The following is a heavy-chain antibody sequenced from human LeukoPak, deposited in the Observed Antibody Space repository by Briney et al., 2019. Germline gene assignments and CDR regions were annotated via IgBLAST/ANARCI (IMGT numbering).Heavy chain of an antibody. D-gene: IGHD3-10*01. CDR1: GFTFSSYA. Sequence: PGGSLRLSCAASGFTFSSYAMIWVRQAPGKGLEWVSGISAGGGSSYYADSVKGRFTISRDNSKNTLYLQMNSLRAEDTAVYYCAKADGRHFGSGYSYWGQGTLVTVSS. V-gene: IGHV3-23*01. CDR2: ISAGGGSS. J-gene: IGHJ4*02. CDR3: AKADGRHFGSGYSY.